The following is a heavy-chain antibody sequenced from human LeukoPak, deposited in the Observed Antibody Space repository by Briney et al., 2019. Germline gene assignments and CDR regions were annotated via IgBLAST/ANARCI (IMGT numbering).Heavy chain of an antibody. CDR2: INPDSGFT. CDR3: APTAEAYTSWWKV. J-gene: IGHJ4*02. D-gene: IGHD3-16*01. V-gene: IGHV1-2*02. Sequence: ASVKVSCKASGYKFTDDYMHWVRQAPGQGLEFMGWINPDSGFTNYAQKLKGRVTMTRDTSISPAYLEVRSLTFDDTAVYYCAPTAEAYTSWWKVWGQGTLVTVSS. CDR1: GYKFTDDY.